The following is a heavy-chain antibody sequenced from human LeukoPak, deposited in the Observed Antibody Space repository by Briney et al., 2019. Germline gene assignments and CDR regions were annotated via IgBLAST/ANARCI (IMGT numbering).Heavy chain of an antibody. J-gene: IGHJ4*02. CDR1: GYTFTGYY. D-gene: IGHD5-24*01. V-gene: IGHV1-2*02. Sequence: EASVKVSCKASGYTFTGYYMHWVRQAPGQGLEWMGWINPNNGDTNYAQKFQGRVTMTRDTSITTAYMELSRLRSDDTAVYYCARVGRDGYNYDCWGQGTLVTVSS. CDR2: INPNNGDT. CDR3: ARVGRDGYNYDC.